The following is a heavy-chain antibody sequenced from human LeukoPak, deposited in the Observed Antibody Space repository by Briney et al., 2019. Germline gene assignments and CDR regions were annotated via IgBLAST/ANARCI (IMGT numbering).Heavy chain of an antibody. CDR1: GYTFTGYY. D-gene: IGHD5-18*01. J-gene: IGHJ4*02. CDR2: TNPNTGGT. Sequence: ASVKVSCKASGYTFTGYYMHWVRQAPGQGLEWMGWTNPNTGGTNYAQKFQGRVTMTRDTSSSTAYMELSRLRSDDTAMYYCAKDQGRGYTYGLYYFDYWGQGTLVTVSS. V-gene: IGHV1-2*02. CDR3: AKDQGRGYTYGLYYFDY.